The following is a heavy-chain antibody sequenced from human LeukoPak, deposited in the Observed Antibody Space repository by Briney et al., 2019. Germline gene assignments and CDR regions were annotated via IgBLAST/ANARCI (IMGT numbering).Heavy chain of an antibody. D-gene: IGHD1-20*01. CDR3: ATLTGPRTFDY. Sequence: GGSLRLSCAASGFNFEGYGVSWVRQAPRKGLEWVSGINWTGDNTAYADSVKGRFTISRDNAKNSLYLQMDSLRADDTALYYCATLTGPRTFDYWGQGTLVTVSS. J-gene: IGHJ4*02. V-gene: IGHV3-20*04. CDR2: INWTGDNT. CDR1: GFNFEGYG.